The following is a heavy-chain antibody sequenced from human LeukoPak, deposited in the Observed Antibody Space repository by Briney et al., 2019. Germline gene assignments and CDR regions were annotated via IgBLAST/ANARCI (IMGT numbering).Heavy chain of an antibody. CDR3: ARAWSRVDAFDI. CDR2: ISRSGSTK. CDR1: GFTFSDYN. Sequence: GGSLRLSCAASGFTFSDYNMRWIRQAPGKGLEWVSSISRSGSTKYYADSVKGRFTISRDNAKNSLYLQMNSLRAEDTAVYYCARAWSRVDAFDIWGQGTMVTVSS. D-gene: IGHD2-8*02. J-gene: IGHJ3*02. V-gene: IGHV3-11*04.